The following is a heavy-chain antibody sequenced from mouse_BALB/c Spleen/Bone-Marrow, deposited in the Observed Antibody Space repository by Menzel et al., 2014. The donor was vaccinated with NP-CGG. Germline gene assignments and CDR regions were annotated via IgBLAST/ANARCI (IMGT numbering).Heavy chain of an antibody. D-gene: IGHD2-10*02. CDR1: GYSFTGYT. V-gene: IGHV1-26*01. CDR3: ARHGYGNYVALDC. Sequence: EVKLVESGPEPVKPGASMKISCKASGYSFTGYTMNWVKQSHGKNLEWIGLINPYNGGTSYNQKFKGKATLTVDKSSSTAYMELLSLTSEDSAVYYCARHGYGNYVALDCWGQGTSVTVSS. J-gene: IGHJ4*01. CDR2: INPYNGGT.